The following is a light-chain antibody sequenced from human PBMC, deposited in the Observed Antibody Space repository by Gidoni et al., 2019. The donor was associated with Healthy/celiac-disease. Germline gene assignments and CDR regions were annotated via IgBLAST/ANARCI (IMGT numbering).Light chain of an antibody. CDR3: QQRSNWLLT. V-gene: IGKV3-11*01. CDR1: QSVSSY. Sequence: EIVLTQSPATLSLSPGERATLSCRASQSVSSYLAWYQQKPGQAPRLLIDDASNRATGIPARFSGSGSGTDFTLTISSLEPEDFAVYYCQQRSNWLLTFGGXTKVEIK. CDR2: DAS. J-gene: IGKJ4*01.